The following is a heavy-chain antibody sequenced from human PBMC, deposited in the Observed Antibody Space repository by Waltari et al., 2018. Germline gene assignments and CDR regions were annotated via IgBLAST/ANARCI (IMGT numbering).Heavy chain of an antibody. CDR3: ARRGRHGYVDY. CDR2: ISSSSTI. D-gene: IGHD3-16*01. Sequence: EVQLVESGGGLVQPGGSLRLSCAASGFTFSSYRMHWVRQAPGRGLEWVSYISSSSTIYYADSVKGRFTISRDNAKNSLYLQMNSLRAEDTAVYYCARRGRHGYVDYWGQGTLVTVSS. V-gene: IGHV3-48*01. CDR1: GFTFSSYR. J-gene: IGHJ4*02.